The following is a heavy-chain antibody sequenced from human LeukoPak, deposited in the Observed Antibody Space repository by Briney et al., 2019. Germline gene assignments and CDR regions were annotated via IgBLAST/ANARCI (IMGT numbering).Heavy chain of an antibody. CDR3: AKDDGHSSAWYQEEDFDY. CDR1: GFSVRDHY. Sequence: PGGSLRLSCAASGFSVRDHYMNWLRQAPGKGLEWVSTISGSGDSTYYADSVRGRFTISRDSSKNTLYLQMNSLRVEDTAIYYCAKDDGHSSAWYQEEDFDYWGQGTLVTVSS. D-gene: IGHD6-19*01. CDR2: ISGSGDST. J-gene: IGHJ4*02. V-gene: IGHV3-23*01.